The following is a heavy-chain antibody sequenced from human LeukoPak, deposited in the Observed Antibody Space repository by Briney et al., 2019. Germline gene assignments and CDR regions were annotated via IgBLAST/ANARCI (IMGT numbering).Heavy chain of an antibody. CDR2: ISYDGSNK. D-gene: IGHD6-19*01. CDR1: GFTFSSYG. V-gene: IGHV3-30*03. CDR3: ALNAVAGFDY. Sequence: PGGSLRLSCAASGFTFSSYGMPWVRQAPGKGLEWVAVISYDGSNKYYADSVKGRFTISRDNSKNTLYLQMNSLRAEDTAVYYCALNAVAGFDYWGQGTLVTVSS. J-gene: IGHJ4*02.